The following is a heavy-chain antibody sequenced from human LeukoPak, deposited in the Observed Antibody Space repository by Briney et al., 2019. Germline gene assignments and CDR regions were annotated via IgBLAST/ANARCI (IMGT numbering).Heavy chain of an antibody. D-gene: IGHD3-16*01. Sequence: LRLSCAASGFTFDDYAMHWVRQPPGKGLEWIGYIYYSGSTNYNPSLKSRVTISVDTSKNQFSLKLSSVTAADTAVYYCARDRYAFGFWFDPWGQGTLVTVSS. V-gene: IGHV4-59*01. J-gene: IGHJ5*02. CDR1: GFTFDDYA. CDR2: IYYSGST. CDR3: ARDRYAFGFWFDP.